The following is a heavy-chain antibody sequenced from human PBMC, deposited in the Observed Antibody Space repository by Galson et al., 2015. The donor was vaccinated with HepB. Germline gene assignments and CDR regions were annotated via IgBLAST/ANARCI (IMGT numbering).Heavy chain of an antibody. CDR1: GFTFRSYA. CDR2: ISEYGSKK. V-gene: IGHV3-30*04. D-gene: IGHD3-10*01. CDR3: VRDMTEGFGELLLMAEDY. Sequence: SLRLSCAASGFTFRSYALHWVRQAPGKGLEWVALISEYGSKKYADSVKGRFTISRENSKNTLYLQMNSLRVEDTAVYYCVRDMTEGFGELLLMAEDYWGQGTLVPVSS. J-gene: IGHJ4*02.